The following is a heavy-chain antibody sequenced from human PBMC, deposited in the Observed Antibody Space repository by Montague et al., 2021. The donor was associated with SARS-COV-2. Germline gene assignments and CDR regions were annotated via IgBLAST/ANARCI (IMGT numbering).Heavy chain of an antibody. J-gene: IGHJ6*02. V-gene: IGHV2-5*02. CDR1: GVSLTSNNVG. CDR3: AHRRRNYGMDV. Sequence: PALVKPTQTLTLTCTFSGVSLTSNNVGVGWIRRPPGKALEWLAFVYWDDDKRYSPSLQSRLTITKDTSKNQVVLTMTNMDPVDTGTYYCAHRRRNYGMDVWGQGTTVTVSS. CDR2: VYWDDDK.